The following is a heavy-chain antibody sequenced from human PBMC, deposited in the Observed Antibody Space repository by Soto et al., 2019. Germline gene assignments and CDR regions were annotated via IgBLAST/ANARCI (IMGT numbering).Heavy chain of an antibody. CDR3: AKGRGGSGSLTPRVDF. CDR2: ISGGGDTI. V-gene: IGHV3-23*01. Sequence: EVQLLESGGGLVQPGGSLRLSCAASGFTFNNYAMTWVRQAPGKGLEWVSAISGGGDTISYADSVKGRFTVSRDGSKNTLYLQMSSLRAKDTALYYCAKGRGGSGSLTPRVDFWGQGTLVTVSS. J-gene: IGHJ4*02. CDR1: GFTFNNYA. D-gene: IGHD3-10*01.